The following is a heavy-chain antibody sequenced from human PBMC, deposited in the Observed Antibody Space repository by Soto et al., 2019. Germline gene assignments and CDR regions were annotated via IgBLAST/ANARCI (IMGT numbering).Heavy chain of an antibody. CDR2: INTNTGNP. V-gene: IGHV7-4-1*01. Sequence: QVQLVQSGSELKKPGASVKVSCKASGYTFTSYAMNWVRQAPGQGLEWMGWINTNTGNPTYAQGFTGRFVFSLDTSVSTAYLQICSLKAEDTAVYYCARDWRSSSYHHYNKEDNWFDPWGQGTLVTVSS. CDR3: ARDWRSSSYHHYNKEDNWFDP. CDR1: GYTFTSYA. D-gene: IGHD2-15*01. J-gene: IGHJ5*02.